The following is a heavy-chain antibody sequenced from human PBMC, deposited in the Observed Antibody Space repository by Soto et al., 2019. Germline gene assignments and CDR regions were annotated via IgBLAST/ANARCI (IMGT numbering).Heavy chain of an antibody. CDR3: AREVTRYLDY. V-gene: IGHV4-34*01. Sequence: QVQLQQWGAGLLKPSETLSLTCAVYGGSFSGYYWSWIRQPPGKGLEWIGELNHSGSTNYNPSLKSRVTISVDTSKNQFSLKLSSVTAADTAVYYCAREVTRYLDYWGQGTLVTVSS. CDR2: LNHSGST. D-gene: IGHD2-21*02. CDR1: GGSFSGYY. J-gene: IGHJ4*02.